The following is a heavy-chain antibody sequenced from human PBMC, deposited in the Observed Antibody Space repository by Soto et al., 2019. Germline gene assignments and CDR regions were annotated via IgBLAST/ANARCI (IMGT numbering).Heavy chain of an antibody. Sequence: GSVKGRFTISRDNAKNSLYLQMNSLRAEETAVYYCARAGIYYDSSGYLDYWGQGTLVTVSS. J-gene: IGHJ4*02. V-gene: IGHV3-7*01. CDR3: ARAGIYYDSSGYLDY. D-gene: IGHD3-22*01.